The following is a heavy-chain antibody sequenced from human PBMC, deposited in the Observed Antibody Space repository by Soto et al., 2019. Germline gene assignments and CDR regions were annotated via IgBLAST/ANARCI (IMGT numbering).Heavy chain of an antibody. CDR1: GFTFSTYG. D-gene: IGHD3-9*01. J-gene: IGHJ4*02. CDR2: ISYDGSNK. Sequence: PGGSLRLSCAASGFTFSTYGMHWVRQAPGKGLEWVAVISYDGSNKYYADSVKGRFTISRDNSKNTLYLQMNSLRAEDTAVYYCAKIDDILTGYPDYWGQGTLVTVSS. V-gene: IGHV3-30*18. CDR3: AKIDDILTGYPDY.